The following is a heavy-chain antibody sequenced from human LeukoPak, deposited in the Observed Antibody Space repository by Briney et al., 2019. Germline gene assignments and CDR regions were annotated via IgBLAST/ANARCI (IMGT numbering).Heavy chain of an antibody. Sequence: GGSLRLSCAASGFTFSSYAMSWVRQAPGKGLEWVSAISGSGGSTYYADSVKGRFTISRDNSKNTLYLQMNSLRAEDTAVYYCAKVRQQLVLTPMVFGYWGQGTLVTVSS. CDR2: ISGSGGST. CDR1: GFTFSSYA. CDR3: AKVRQQLVLTPMVFGY. D-gene: IGHD6-13*01. J-gene: IGHJ4*02. V-gene: IGHV3-23*01.